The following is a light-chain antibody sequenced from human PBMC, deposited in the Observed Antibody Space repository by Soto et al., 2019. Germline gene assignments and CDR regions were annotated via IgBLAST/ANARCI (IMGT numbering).Light chain of an antibody. Sequence: QSVLTQPASVSGSPGQSITISCTGTSSDVGGYNYVSWYQQHPGKAPKLMIYDVSNRPSGVSNRFSGSKSGNTASLTISGLQAEDEADYYGCSYTCSCPPWGFCGGTTLTVL. CDR2: DVS. J-gene: IGLJ3*02. V-gene: IGLV2-14*01. CDR1: SSDVGGYNY. CDR3: CSYTCSCPPWG.